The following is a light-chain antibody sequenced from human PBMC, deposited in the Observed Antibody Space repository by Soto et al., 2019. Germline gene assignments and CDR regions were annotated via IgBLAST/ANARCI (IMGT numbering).Light chain of an antibody. CDR3: QQSYSTPWT. Sequence: DIQMTQSPSSLSASVGDRVTITCRASQSISSYLNWYQQKPGKAPNLLIYEASSLQSGVPSRISGSGSGTDFTLTISSLELEDSATYYCQQSYSTPWTFGQGTKVEIK. V-gene: IGKV1-39*01. CDR1: QSISSY. CDR2: EAS. J-gene: IGKJ1*01.